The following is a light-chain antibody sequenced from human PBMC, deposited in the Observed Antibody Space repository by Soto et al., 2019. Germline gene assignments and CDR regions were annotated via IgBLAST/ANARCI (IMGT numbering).Light chain of an antibody. CDR2: GAS. V-gene: IGKV3D-20*02. CDR3: QQRSNWPLT. Sequence: IVLTQSPGTLSLSTGERVTLSCRASQSVSRNNLAWYQQKPGQAPRLLIYGASTRATGIPARFSGSGSGTDFTLTISSLEPEDFAVYYCQQRSNWPLTLGGGTKVDVK. J-gene: IGKJ4*01. CDR1: QSVSRNN.